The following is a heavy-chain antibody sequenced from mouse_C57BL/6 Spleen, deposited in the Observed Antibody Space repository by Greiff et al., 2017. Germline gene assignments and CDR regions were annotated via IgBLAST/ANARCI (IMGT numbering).Heavy chain of an antibody. CDR3: ATQNYYDSGFAY. J-gene: IGHJ3*01. CDR1: GYTFTSYW. Sequence: VQLQQPGTELVKPGASVKLSCKASGYTFTSYWMHWVKQRPGRGLEWIGNINPSNGGTNYNEKFKSKATLTVDKSSSTAYMQLSSLTSEDSAVYYCATQNYYDSGFAYWGQGTMVTVSA. CDR2: INPSNGGT. D-gene: IGHD2-4*01. V-gene: IGHV1-53*01.